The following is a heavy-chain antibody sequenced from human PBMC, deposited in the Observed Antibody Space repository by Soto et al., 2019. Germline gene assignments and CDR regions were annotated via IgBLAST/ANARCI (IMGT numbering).Heavy chain of an antibody. J-gene: IGHJ4*02. Sequence: GGSLRLSCAASGFTFSSYWMSWVRQAPGKGLERVANKNQDGIEKNYVDSVKGRFTISRDNAENSLYLQMNSLRAEDTVVYYCARDAYCSGGSCYVYWGQGTLVTVSS. D-gene: IGHD2-15*01. V-gene: IGHV3-7*04. CDR1: GFTFSSYW. CDR2: KNQDGIEK. CDR3: ARDAYCSGGSCYVY.